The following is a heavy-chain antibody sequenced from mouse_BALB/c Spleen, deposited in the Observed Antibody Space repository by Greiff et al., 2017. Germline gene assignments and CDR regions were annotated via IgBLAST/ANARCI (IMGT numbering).Heavy chain of an antibody. D-gene: IGHD3-1*01. CDR1: GFTFSSYA. CDR2: ISSGGSYT. V-gene: IGHV5-9-3*01. Sequence: DVHLVESGGGLVKPGGSLKLSCAASGFTFSSYAMSWVRQTPEKRLEWVATISSGGSYTYYPDSVKGRFTISRDNAKNTLYLQMSSLRSEDTAMYYCARPGMSGDYFDYWGQGTTLTVSS. J-gene: IGHJ2*01. CDR3: ARPGMSGDYFDY.